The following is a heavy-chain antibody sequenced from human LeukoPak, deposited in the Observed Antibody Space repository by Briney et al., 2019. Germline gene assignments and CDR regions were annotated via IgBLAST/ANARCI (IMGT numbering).Heavy chain of an antibody. V-gene: IGHV1-8*01. CDR3: ARGPTRITIFGVVITGLIDY. Sequence: GASVKVSCKASGYTFTSYDINWVRQATGQGLEWMGWMNPNSGNTGYAQKFQGRVTLTRNTSMSTAYMELSSLRSEDTAVYYCARGPTRITIFGVVITGLIDYWGQGTLVTVSS. CDR2: MNPNSGNT. D-gene: IGHD3-3*01. CDR1: GYTFTSYD. J-gene: IGHJ4*02.